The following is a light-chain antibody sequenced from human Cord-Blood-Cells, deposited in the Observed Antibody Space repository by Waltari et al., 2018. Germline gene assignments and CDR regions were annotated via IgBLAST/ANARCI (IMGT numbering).Light chain of an antibody. CDR3: AAWDDSLKV. CDR1: SSNIGNNA. J-gene: IGLJ3*02. CDR2: YDD. Sequence: QSVLTQPPSVSEAPRQRVTISCSGSSSNIGNNAVNRYQHLPGKAPKLLIYYDDLLPSGVSDRFSGSKSGTSASLAISGLQSEDEADYYCAAWDDSLKVFGGGTKLTVL. V-gene: IGLV1-36*01.